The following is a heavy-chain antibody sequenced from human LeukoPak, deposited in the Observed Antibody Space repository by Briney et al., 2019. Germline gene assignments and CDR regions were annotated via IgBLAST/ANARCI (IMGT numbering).Heavy chain of an antibody. CDR2: VGTAGDI. CDR3: TRSYFYDAVPFDS. V-gene: IGHV3-13*01. Sequence: PGGSLRLSCAASGFTFNFYDMHWVRQFPGKGLEWVAGVGTAGDIHYADSVEGRFTISRENAEKISHLQMDNLRVGDTAVYYCTRSYFYDAVPFDSWGQGALVAVPP. CDR1: GFTFNFYD. J-gene: IGHJ4*02. D-gene: IGHD3-3*01.